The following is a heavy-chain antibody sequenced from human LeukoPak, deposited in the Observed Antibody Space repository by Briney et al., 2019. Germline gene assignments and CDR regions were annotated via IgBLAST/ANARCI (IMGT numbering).Heavy chain of an antibody. CDR1: GYTFTGYY. CDR3: ARGPYGSGSFDY. Sequence: ASVKVSCKASGYTFTGYYMHWVRQAPGQGLGWMGWINPNSGGTNYAQKFQGRVTMTRDTSISTAYMELSRLRSDDTAVYYCARGPYGSGSFDYWGQGTLVTVSS. V-gene: IGHV1-2*02. D-gene: IGHD3-10*01. J-gene: IGHJ4*02. CDR2: INPNSGGT.